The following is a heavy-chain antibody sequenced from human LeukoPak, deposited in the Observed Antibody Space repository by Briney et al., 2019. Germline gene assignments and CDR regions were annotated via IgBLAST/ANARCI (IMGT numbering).Heavy chain of an antibody. J-gene: IGHJ3*02. CDR3: ARGEQLVDDAFDI. Sequence: GGSLRLSCAASGFTFSSYWMHWVRQAPGKGLVWVSRINTDGSSTSYADSVKGRFTISRDNAKNTLYLQMNSLRAEDTAVYYCARGEQLVDDAFDIWGKGTTVTVSS. D-gene: IGHD6-13*01. V-gene: IGHV3-74*01. CDR2: INTDGSST. CDR1: GFTFSSYW.